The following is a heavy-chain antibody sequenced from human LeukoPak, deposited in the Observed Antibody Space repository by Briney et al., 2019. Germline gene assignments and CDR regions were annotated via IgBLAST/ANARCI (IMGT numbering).Heavy chain of an antibody. V-gene: IGHV3-23*01. J-gene: IGHJ4*02. CDR2: ISGSGGST. CDR1: GFTFSSYA. Sequence: GRSLRLSCAASGFTFSSYAMSWVRQAPGKGLEWVSAISGSGGSTYYADSVKGRFTISRDNSKNTLYLQMNSLRAEDTAVYYCAKEGLNYYDSSGYYDYWGQGTLVTVSS. D-gene: IGHD3-22*01. CDR3: AKEGLNYYDSSGYYDY.